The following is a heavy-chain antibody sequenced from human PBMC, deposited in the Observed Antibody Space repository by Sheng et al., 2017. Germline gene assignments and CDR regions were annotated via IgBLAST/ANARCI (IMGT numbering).Heavy chain of an antibody. CDR2: IIPILGIA. CDR1: GGTFSSYA. CDR3: ARDRVEYCSSTSCYRGYYYYMDV. Sequence: QVQLVQSGAEVKKPGSSVKVSCKASGGTFSSYAISWVRQAPGQGLEWMGGIIPILGIANYAQKFQGRVTITADKSTSTAYMELSSLRSEDTAVYYCARDRVEYCSSTSCYRGYYYYMDVWGKGTTVTVSS. J-gene: IGHJ6*03. V-gene: IGHV1-69*04. D-gene: IGHD2-2*02.